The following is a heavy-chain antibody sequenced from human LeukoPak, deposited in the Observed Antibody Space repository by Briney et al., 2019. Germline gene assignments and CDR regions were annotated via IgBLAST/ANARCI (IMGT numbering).Heavy chain of an antibody. J-gene: IGHJ3*02. CDR1: GYTFTKYW. Sequence: GESLKISCKGSGYTFTKYWIGWVRQVPGKGLEWMGIIYPGDSDTTYSPSFQGQVTISADKSISTAFLQWSSLKASDTAMYYCARIPAAGSLKGAFDIWGQGTMVTVS. V-gene: IGHV5-51*01. CDR3: ARIPAAGSLKGAFDI. D-gene: IGHD6-13*01. CDR2: IYPGDSDT.